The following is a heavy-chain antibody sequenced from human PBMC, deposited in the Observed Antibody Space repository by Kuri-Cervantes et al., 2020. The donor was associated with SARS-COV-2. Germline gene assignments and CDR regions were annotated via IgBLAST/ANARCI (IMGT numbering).Heavy chain of an antibody. CDR1: GFTFDDYA. D-gene: IGHD6-13*01. CDR2: ISWNSGSI. J-gene: IGHJ4*02. V-gene: IGHV3-9*01. Sequence: GGFLRPSCAASGFTFDDYAMHWVRQAPGKGLEWVSGISWNSGSIGYADSVKGRFTISRDNAKNSLYLQMNSLRAEDTALYYCAKDIIAAAGMTIDYWGQGTLVTVSS. CDR3: AKDIIAAAGMTIDY.